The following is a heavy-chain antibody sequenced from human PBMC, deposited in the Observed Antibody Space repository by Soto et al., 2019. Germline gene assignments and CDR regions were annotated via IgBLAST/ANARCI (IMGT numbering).Heavy chain of an antibody. CDR2: IYHSGST. CDR3: AGGPGVARVY. J-gene: IGHJ4*02. Sequence: QLQLQESGSGLVKPSQTLSLTCAVSGGSISSGGYSWSWIRQPPGKGLEWIGYIYHSGSTYYNPALXRXAXLXXDRSKHQFALKLSSVAAAETAVYYCAGGPGVARVYWGQGTLVTVSS. D-gene: IGHD1-26*01. CDR1: GGSISSGGYS. V-gene: IGHV4-30-2*01.